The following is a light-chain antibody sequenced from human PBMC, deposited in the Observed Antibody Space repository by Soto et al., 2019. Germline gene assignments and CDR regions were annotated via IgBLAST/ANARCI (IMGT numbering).Light chain of an antibody. CDR3: SSFTGTTTLDV. CDR2: GVS. CDR1: SSDVGAYKY. V-gene: IGLV2-14*03. Sequence: QSVLTQPASVSGSPGQSITISCTGTSSDVGAYKYVSWYQQHPGKVPKLIIYGVSNRPSGVSNRFSGSESGNTAFLTISGLQPEDEADYYCSSFTGTTTLDVFGTGTKVTVL. J-gene: IGLJ1*01.